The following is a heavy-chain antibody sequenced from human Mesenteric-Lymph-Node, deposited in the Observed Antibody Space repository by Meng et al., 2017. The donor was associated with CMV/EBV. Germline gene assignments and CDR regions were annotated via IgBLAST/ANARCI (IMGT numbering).Heavy chain of an antibody. CDR2: IHNEGSVG. Sequence: GESLKISCAASGFSFSSYGMRWVRQVPGKGLEWLSLIHNEGSVGIYADSVKGRFTISRDNSKNTLYLQMNTLRTEDTAVYYCAKPYYDFWSGPLYYYYGLDVWGQGTTVTVSS. D-gene: IGHD3-3*01. J-gene: IGHJ6*02. CDR3: AKPYYDFWSGPLYYYYGLDV. V-gene: IGHV3-74*01. CDR1: GFSFSSYG.